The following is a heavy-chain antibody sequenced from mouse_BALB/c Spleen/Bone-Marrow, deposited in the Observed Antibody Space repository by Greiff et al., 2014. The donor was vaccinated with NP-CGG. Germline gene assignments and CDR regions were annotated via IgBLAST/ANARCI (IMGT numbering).Heavy chain of an antibody. CDR1: GHSITSGYY. CDR2: ISYDGSN. D-gene: IGHD2-3*01. J-gene: IGHJ2*01. CDR3: ARDWDGYYFDY. V-gene: IGHV3-6*02. Sequence: VQLQQSGPGLVKPSQSLSLTCSVTGHSITSGYYWNWIRQFPGNELEWVGYISYDGSNNYNPSLKNRISITRDTSKNQFFLKLNSVTTEDTATYYCARDWDGYYFDYWGQGTTLTVSS.